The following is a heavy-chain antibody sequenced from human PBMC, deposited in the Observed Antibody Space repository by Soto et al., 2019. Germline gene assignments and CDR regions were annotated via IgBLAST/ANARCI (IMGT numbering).Heavy chain of an antibody. J-gene: IGHJ5*02. Sequence: GGSLRLSCAASGFTFSSYWMHWVRQAPGKGLVWVSRINSDGSSTSYADSVKGRFTISRDNAKNTLYLQINSLRAEDTAVYYCARDPEKGLYGDNEGSYSWFDPWGQGTLVTVSS. V-gene: IGHV3-74*01. D-gene: IGHD4-17*01. CDR3: ARDPEKGLYGDNEGSYSWFDP. CDR2: INSDGSST. CDR1: GFTFSSYW.